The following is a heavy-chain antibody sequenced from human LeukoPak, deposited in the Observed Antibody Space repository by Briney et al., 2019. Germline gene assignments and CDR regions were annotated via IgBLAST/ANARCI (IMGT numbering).Heavy chain of an antibody. J-gene: IGHJ6*03. D-gene: IGHD2-2*01. CDR1: GFIFNTYV. Sequence: PGGSLRLSCAASGFIFNTYVMHWVRQAPGKGLEWLAFIRYDGSNKNYADSVKGRFTISRDNSKNTLYLQMNSLRAEDTAVYYCARGEVPGSYYYYYMDVWGKGTTVTVSS. V-gene: IGHV3-30*02. CDR3: ARGEVPGSYYYYYMDV. CDR2: IRYDGSNK.